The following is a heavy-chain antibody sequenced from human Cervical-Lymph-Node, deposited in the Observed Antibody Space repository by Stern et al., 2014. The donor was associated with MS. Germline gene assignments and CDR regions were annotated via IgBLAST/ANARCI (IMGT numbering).Heavy chain of an antibody. V-gene: IGHV3-11*01. CDR2: ISKSGTNI. CDR1: GSTFTAYY. J-gene: IGHJ4*02. CDR3: STFVVY. Sequence: DQLVESGGGLVKLGGSLRLSCTASGSTFTAYYINSIRQAPGKGLEWISYISKSGTNIFYADSVKGRFTISRDNVKNSVYLEMNSLRAEDTAVYYCSTFVVYWGQGTLVTVSS.